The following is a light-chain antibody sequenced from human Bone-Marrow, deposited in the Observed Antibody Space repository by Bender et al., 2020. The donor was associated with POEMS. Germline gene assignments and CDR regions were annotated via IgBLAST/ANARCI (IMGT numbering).Light chain of an antibody. J-gene: IGLJ2*01. CDR3: QAWDSSPVV. CDR2: EQT. Sequence: SYEVTQPPSVSVSPGQTASITCSGNKLGEKYVSWYQLRPGQSPLLLIYEQTKRPSGIPERFSGSNSRNTVTLTISGAQAMDEAEYYCQAWDSSPVVFGGGTKLTVL. CDR1: KLGEKY. V-gene: IGLV3-1*01.